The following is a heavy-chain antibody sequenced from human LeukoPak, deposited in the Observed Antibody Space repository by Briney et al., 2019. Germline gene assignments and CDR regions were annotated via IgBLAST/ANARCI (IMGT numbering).Heavy chain of an antibody. J-gene: IGHJ4*02. V-gene: IGHV3-30-3*01. Sequence: GGSLRLSCAASGFTFSSYAMHWVRQAPGKGLEWVAVISYDGSNKYYADSVKGRFTISRDNSKNTLYLQMNGLRAEDTAVYYCATGSSSRRNDYWGQGTLVTVSS. D-gene: IGHD6-6*01. CDR1: GFTFSSYA. CDR3: ATGSSSRRNDY. CDR2: ISYDGSNK.